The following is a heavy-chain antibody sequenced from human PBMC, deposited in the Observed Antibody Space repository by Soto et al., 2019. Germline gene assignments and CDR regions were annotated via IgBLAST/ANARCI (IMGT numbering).Heavy chain of an antibody. J-gene: IGHJ4*02. CDR1: RYLFASHN. CDR2: INPRSGSA. D-gene: IGHD6-13*01. V-gene: IGHV1-46*04. Sequence: QVQLVQSAAEVKEPWASVTVSCKASRYLFASHNIHWVREAPGQGLEWMGEINPRSGSAGYNQQLQGRVTMTSDTSTTTVYMILSSLRSDDTAVYYCARIAGAGLTYFDFWGQGTPVTVSS. CDR3: ARIAGAGLTYFDF.